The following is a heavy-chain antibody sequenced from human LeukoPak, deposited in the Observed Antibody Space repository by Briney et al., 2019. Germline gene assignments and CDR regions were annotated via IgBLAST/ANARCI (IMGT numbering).Heavy chain of an antibody. J-gene: IGHJ6*02. CDR2: IYPGDSDT. CDR3: ARHRHCSGGICSYYTMDV. V-gene: IGHV5-51*01. CDR1: GYSFTSYW. Sequence: RTGESLKISCKGSGYSFTSYWIGWVRQMPGKGLEWMGIIYPGDSDTRYSPSFQGQVTISADKSISTAYLQWSSLKASDTAMYYCARHRHCSGGICSYYTMDVWGQGTTVTVSS. D-gene: IGHD2-15*01.